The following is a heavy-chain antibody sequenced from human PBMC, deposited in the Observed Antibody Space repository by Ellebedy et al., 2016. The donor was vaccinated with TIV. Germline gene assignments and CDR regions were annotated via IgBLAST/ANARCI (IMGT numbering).Heavy chain of an antibody. J-gene: IGHJ3*01. CDR3: RGWLNGIDV. D-gene: IGHD6-19*01. CDR1: GFTFSMYW. V-gene: IGHV3-7*01. CDR2: INEDGSKQ. Sequence: PGGSLRLSCAASGFTFSMYWMNWVRRAPGKGLEWVANINEDGSKQHYVDSVKGRFTISRDNAKNSLYLQMNTMRAEDTAVYYCRGWLNGIDVWGQGTMVTVSS.